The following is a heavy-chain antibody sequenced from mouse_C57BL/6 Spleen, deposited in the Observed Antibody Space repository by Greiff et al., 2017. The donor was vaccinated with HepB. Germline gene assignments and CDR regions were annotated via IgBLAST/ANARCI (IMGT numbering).Heavy chain of an antibody. CDR2: ISSGGSYT. Sequence: EVKLMESGGDLVKPGGSLKLSCAASGFTFSSYGMSWVRQTPDKRLEWVATISSGGSYTYYPDSVKGRFTISRDNAKNTLYLQMSSLKSEDTAMYYCARHDYYDYDGGDYFDYWGQGTTLTVSS. CDR3: ARHDYYDYDGGDYFDY. CDR1: GFTFSSYG. J-gene: IGHJ2*01. V-gene: IGHV5-6*01. D-gene: IGHD2-4*01.